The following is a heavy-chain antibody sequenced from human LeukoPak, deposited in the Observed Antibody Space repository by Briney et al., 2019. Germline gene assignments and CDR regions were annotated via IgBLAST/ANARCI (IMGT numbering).Heavy chain of an antibody. CDR2: ISSGGDIM. CDR1: GLRFSDYY. CDR3: ATNLIGAGEYFQQ. Sequence: GGSLRLSCAASGLRFSDYYVSWIRQAPGKGLQWVSYISSGGDIMHYADSVKGRFTSSRDNDKNSGYLVMNSLGAEDTAVYYCATNLIGAGEYFQQWGQGTLVTVSS. D-gene: IGHD2/OR15-2a*01. J-gene: IGHJ1*01. V-gene: IGHV3-11*01.